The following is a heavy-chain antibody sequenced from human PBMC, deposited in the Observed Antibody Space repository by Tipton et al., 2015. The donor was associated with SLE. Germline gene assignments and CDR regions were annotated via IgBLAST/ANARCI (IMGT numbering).Heavy chain of an antibody. V-gene: IGHV3-9*01. CDR2: ISWNSGSI. CDR3: AKAPSSGSYLDY. D-gene: IGHD3-10*01. CDR1: GFTFDDYA. J-gene: IGHJ4*02. Sequence: SLRLSCAASGFTFDDYAMHWVRQAPGKGLEWVSGISWNSGSIGYADSVKGRFTISRDNAKNSLYLQMNSLRAEDTALYYCAKAPSSGSYLDYWGQGTLVPVPS.